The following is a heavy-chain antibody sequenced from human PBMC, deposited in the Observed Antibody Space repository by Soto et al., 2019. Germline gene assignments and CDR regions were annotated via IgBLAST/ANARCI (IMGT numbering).Heavy chain of an antibody. J-gene: IGHJ4*01. CDR1: GGSVSSGSYY. CDR2: IYYSGST. Sequence: QVQLQESGPGLVKPSETLSLTCTVSGGSVSSGSYYWSWIRQPPGKGLEWIGYIYYSGSTNYNPSLKSRGTISVDTSKNQFSLKLSSVTAADTAVYYCARDSADSSGWGSYWGHGTLVTVSS. V-gene: IGHV4-61*01. CDR3: ARDSADSSGWGSY. D-gene: IGHD6-19*01.